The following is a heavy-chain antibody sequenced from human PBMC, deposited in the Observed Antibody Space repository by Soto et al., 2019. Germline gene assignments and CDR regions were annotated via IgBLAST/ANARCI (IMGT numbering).Heavy chain of an antibody. CDR2: ISSSSSYI. J-gene: IGHJ6*03. Sequence: EVQLVESGGGLVKPGGSLRLSCAASGFTFSSYSMNWVRQAPGKGLEWVSSISSSSSYIYYADSVNGRFTISRDNDKNSLYLKMNSLRAEDTAVYYCARYCTNGVCYAPYYMDVWGKGTTVTVSS. CDR1: GFTFSSYS. V-gene: IGHV3-21*01. CDR3: ARYCTNGVCYAPYYMDV. D-gene: IGHD2-8*01.